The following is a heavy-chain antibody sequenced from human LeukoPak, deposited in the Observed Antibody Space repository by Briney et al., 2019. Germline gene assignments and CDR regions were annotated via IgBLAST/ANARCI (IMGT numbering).Heavy chain of an antibody. CDR2: ISAYNGNT. Sequence: GASVKVSCKASGGTFSSYAISWVRQAPGQGLEWMGWISAYNGNTNYAQKLQGRVTMTTDTSTSTAYMELRSLRSDDTAVYYCARGRGLAYYYYYMDVWGKGTTVTISS. D-gene: IGHD6-19*01. V-gene: IGHV1-18*01. J-gene: IGHJ6*03. CDR1: GGTFSSYA. CDR3: ARGRGLAYYYYYMDV.